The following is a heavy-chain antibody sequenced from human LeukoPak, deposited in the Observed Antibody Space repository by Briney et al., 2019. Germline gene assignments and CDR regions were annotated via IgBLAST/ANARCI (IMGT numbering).Heavy chain of an antibody. CDR1: GYTFTSYY. CDR2: INPSGGST. J-gene: IGHJ4*02. Sequence: SVKVSCKASGYTFTSYYMHWVRQAPAQGLEWMGIINPSGGSTSYAQKFQGRVTMTRDTSTSTVYMELSSLRSEDTAVYYCARGAMWYQLLTNFDYWGQGTLVTVSS. CDR3: ARGAMWYQLLTNFDY. D-gene: IGHD2-2*01. V-gene: IGHV1-46*01.